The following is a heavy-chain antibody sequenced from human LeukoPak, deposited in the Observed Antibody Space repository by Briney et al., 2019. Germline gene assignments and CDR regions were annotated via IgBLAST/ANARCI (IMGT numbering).Heavy chain of an antibody. CDR2: ISGSGGST. J-gene: IGHJ4*02. CDR3: ATARRYYDYVWGSPTYYFDY. Sequence: GSLRLSCAASGFTFSSYAMSWVRQAPGKGLEWVSAISGSGGSTYYADSVKGRFTISRDNSKNTLYLQMNSLRAEDTAVYYCATARRYYDYVWGSPTYYFDYWGQGTLVTVSS. CDR1: GFTFSSYA. V-gene: IGHV3-23*01. D-gene: IGHD3-16*01.